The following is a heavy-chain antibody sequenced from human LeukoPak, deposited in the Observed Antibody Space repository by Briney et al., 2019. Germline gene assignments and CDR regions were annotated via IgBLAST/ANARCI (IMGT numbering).Heavy chain of an antibody. D-gene: IGHD6-19*01. Sequence: TGGSLRLSCAASGFTFDDYAMHWVRQAPGKGLEWVSGISWNSGSIGYADSVKGRFTISRDNAKNSLYLQMNSLRAEDTALYYCARDGVAFKQWLDSCFDYWGQGTLVTVSS. CDR1: GFTFDDYA. CDR3: ARDGVAFKQWLDSCFDY. J-gene: IGHJ4*02. V-gene: IGHV3-9*01. CDR2: ISWNSGSI.